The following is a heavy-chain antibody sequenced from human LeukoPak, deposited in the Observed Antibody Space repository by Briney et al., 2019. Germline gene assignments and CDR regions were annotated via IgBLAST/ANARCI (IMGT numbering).Heavy chain of an antibody. CDR3: AKDRPLPRRGYSYLFDY. V-gene: IGHV3-30*18. Sequence: GGTLRLSCAASGFTFSSYGMHWVRQAPGKGLVWVAVISYDGSNKYYADSVKGRFTISRDNSKNTLYLQMNSLRAEDTAVYYCAKDRPLPRRGYSYLFDYWGQGTLVTVSS. CDR1: GFTFSSYG. J-gene: IGHJ4*02. CDR2: ISYDGSNK. D-gene: IGHD5-18*01.